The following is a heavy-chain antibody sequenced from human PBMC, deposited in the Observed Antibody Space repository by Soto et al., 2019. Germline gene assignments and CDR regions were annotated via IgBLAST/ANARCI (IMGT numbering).Heavy chain of an antibody. CDR3: GGGGGSLNQGFEL. CDR1: GFTFSSYS. Sequence: GGSLRLSCAASGFTFSSYSLHWVRQAPGKGLEWVAVISSDGSTTYYADSVKGRFTVSRDNSRNTLYLQMNSLRTDDTAVYYGGGGGGSLNQGFELWGQGPLVTVSS. J-gene: IGHJ4*02. CDR2: ISSDGSTT. D-gene: IGHD1-7*01. V-gene: IGHV3-30*04.